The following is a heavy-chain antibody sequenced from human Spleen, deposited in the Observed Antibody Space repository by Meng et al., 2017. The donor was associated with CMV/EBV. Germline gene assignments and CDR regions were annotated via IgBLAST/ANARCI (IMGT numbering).Heavy chain of an antibody. J-gene: IGHJ5*02. Sequence: QVQVVQSGGEGKKPGASVKVSCKASGYHFTSYYMHWVRQAPGQGLEWMGIINPSGGSTSYAQKFQGRVTMTRDTSTSTVYMELSSLRSEDTAVYYCARDQEEIVLMEASPFDPWGQGTLVTVSS. V-gene: IGHV1-46*01. CDR3: ARDQEEIVLMEASPFDP. CDR2: INPSGGST. CDR1: GYHFTSYY. D-gene: IGHD2-8*01.